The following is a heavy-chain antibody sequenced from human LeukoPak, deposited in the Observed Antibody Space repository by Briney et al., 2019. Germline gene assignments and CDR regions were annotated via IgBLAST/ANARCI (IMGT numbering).Heavy chain of an antibody. CDR1: GFTFSSYA. Sequence: GGSLRLSCAASGFTFSSYAMHWVRQAPGKGLEWVAVISYDGSNKYYADSVKGRFTISRDNSKSTLYLQMNSLRAEDTAVYYCARGRESFWLNDAFDIWGQGTMVTVSS. J-gene: IGHJ3*02. V-gene: IGHV3-30-3*01. CDR3: ARGRESFWLNDAFDI. D-gene: IGHD3-3*01. CDR2: ISYDGSNK.